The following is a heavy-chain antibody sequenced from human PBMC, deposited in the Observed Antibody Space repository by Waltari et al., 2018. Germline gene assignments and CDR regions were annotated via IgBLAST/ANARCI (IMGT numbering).Heavy chain of an antibody. J-gene: IGHJ6*02. CDR3: ARDRPGVSSSSPHYLHGMDV. D-gene: IGHD6-6*01. CDR1: GASITVGGHR. CDR2: VFQTGVA. Sequence: QVQLPESGPGLVKPSQTLSLTCSVSGASITVGGHRCTWVRLSAGKGLEWVGQVFQTGVANYGPSLRSRVTMSLDTSRNEFSLRLTSVTAADTAIYFCARDRPGVSSSSPHYLHGMDVWGQGTMVTVSS. V-gene: IGHV4-61*02.